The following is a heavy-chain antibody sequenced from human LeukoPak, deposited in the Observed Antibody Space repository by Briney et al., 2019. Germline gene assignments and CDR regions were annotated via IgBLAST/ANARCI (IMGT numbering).Heavy chain of an antibody. CDR1: GFTFSSYA. V-gene: IGHV3-30*01. Sequence: GRSLRLPCAASGFTFSSYAMHWVRQAPGKGLEWVAVISYDGSNKYYADSVKGRFTISRDNSKNTLYLQMNSLRAEDTAVYYCARSRSWVYDSSGYYFDYWGQEPWSPSPQ. J-gene: IGHJ4*01. D-gene: IGHD3-22*01. CDR3: ARSRSWVYDSSGYYFDY. CDR2: ISYDGSNK.